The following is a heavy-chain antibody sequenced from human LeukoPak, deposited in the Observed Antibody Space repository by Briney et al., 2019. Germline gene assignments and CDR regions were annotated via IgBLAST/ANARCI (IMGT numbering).Heavy chain of an antibody. CDR2: IYHSGST. V-gene: IGHV4-30-2*01. J-gene: IGHJ5*02. CDR3: ARDRAAAGEGGWFDP. D-gene: IGHD6-13*01. Sequence: SETLSLTCAVSGGSISSGGYSWSWIRQPPGKGLEWIGYIYHSGSTYYSPSLKSRVTISVDRSKNQFSLKLSSVTAADTAVYYCARDRAAAGEGGWFDPWGQGTLVTVSS. CDR1: GGSISSGGYS.